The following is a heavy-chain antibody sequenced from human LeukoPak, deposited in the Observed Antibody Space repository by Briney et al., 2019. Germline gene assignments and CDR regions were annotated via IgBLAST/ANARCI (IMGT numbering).Heavy chain of an antibody. CDR2: IYYSGTT. Sequence: RSSETLSLTCTVSGGSISSSSYYWGRIRQPPGKGLEWIGTIYYSGTTQSNPSLKSRVTISVDTSKNQFSLKLSSVTAADTAVYYCARVYYSNSYDYWYFDLWGRGTLVTVSS. V-gene: IGHV4-39*07. D-gene: IGHD6-13*01. CDR1: GGSISSSSYY. CDR3: ARVYYSNSYDYWYFDL. J-gene: IGHJ2*01.